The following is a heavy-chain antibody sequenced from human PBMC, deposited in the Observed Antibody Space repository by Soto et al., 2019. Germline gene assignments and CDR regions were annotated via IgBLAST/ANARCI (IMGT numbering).Heavy chain of an antibody. Sequence: GGSLRLSCVASGFTFTDYWMSWVRQAPGRGLEWVANLREDGGLINYADSVKGRFTISRDNSNNRLYLQMDSLRPEDTAVYYCARDQLYYNDISGRPLNAFDVWGQGTMVTVSS. CDR2: LREDGGLI. J-gene: IGHJ3*01. V-gene: IGHV3-7*01. CDR3: ARDQLYYNDISGRPLNAFDV. CDR1: GFTFTDYW. D-gene: IGHD3-22*01.